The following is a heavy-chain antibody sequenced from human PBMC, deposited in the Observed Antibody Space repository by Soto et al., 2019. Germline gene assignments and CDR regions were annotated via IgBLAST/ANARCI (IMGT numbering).Heavy chain of an antibody. Sequence: PSETLSLTCTVSGGSISSYYWSWIRQPPGKGLEWIGYIYYSGSTNYNPSLKSRVTISVDTSKNQFSLKLSSVTAADTAVYYCARAELTGRATTFDYWGQGTLVTVSS. CDR2: IYYSGST. CDR1: GGSISSYY. D-gene: IGHD1-7*01. V-gene: IGHV4-59*01. CDR3: ARAELTGRATTFDY. J-gene: IGHJ4*02.